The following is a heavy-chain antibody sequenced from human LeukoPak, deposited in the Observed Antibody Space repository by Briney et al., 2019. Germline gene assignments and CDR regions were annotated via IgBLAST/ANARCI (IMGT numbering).Heavy chain of an antibody. V-gene: IGHV4-39*02. D-gene: IGHD5-18*01. CDR1: GVSISIPTDY. CDR2: IYYTGST. Sequence: PSETLSLTCAVSGVSISIPTDYWGWIRQPPGKGLEWIGNIYYTGSTFYNPSLKSRVTISVDTSKKQFSLKLSSVTAADTAVYYRARDICGYNYGCFDSWGQGTLVTVSS. CDR3: ARDICGYNYGCFDS. J-gene: IGHJ4*02.